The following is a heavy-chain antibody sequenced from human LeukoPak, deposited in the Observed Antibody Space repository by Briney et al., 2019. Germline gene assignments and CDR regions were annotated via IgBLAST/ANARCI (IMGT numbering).Heavy chain of an antibody. CDR2: VRRNGSPP. J-gene: IGHJ4*02. CDR1: GFLLGVFS. V-gene: IGHV3-43*01. Sequence: GGSLRLSCAASGFLLGVFSMHWVRHAPGKGLEWVSVVRRNGSPPSYAVSVKGQFTISRDNSRNSLYLQMNSLRFKAAAVYYCVKEHITGWPNFDHWGQGTLVTVSS. D-gene: IGHD3-10*01. CDR3: VKEHITGWPNFDH.